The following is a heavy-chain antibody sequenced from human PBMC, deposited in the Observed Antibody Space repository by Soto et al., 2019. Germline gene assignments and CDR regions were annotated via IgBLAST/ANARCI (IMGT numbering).Heavy chain of an antibody. CDR1: EFTFRSYW. CDR2: ISGDGRST. D-gene: IGHD1-7*01. V-gene: IGHV3-74*01. CDR3: ARSLPGTYGAFDL. Sequence: GGSLRLSCAASEFTFRSYWMHWVRQSPGKGLVWVSRISGDGRSTNYADSVRGRFTISRDNAKNTVYLQIDSLRAEDTAVYYCARSLPGTYGAFDLWGQGTMVTVSS. J-gene: IGHJ3*01.